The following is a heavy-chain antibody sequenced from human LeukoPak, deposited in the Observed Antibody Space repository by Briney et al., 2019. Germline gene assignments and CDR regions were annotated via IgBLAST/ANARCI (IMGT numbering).Heavy chain of an antibody. CDR1: GFTFSSYW. CDR3: AKAISVGATTDAAD. Sequence: HPGGSLRLSCAASGFTFSSYWMSWVRQAPGKGLEWVSAISGSGGSTYYADSVKGRFTISRDNSKNTLYLQMNSLRAEDAAVYYCAKAISVGATTDAADWGQGTLVTVSS. CDR2: ISGSGGST. D-gene: IGHD1-26*01. V-gene: IGHV3-23*01. J-gene: IGHJ4*02.